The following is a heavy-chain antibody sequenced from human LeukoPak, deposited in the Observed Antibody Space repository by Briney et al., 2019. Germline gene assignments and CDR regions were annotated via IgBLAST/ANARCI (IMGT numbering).Heavy chain of an antibody. J-gene: IGHJ4*02. Sequence: ASVKVSCKASGYTFTSYYMHWVRQAPGQGLEWMGIINPSGGSTSYAQKFQGRVTMTRDTSTSTVYMELSSLRSEDTAVYYCARDFSYYYDSSGYYLAPFDYWGQGTLVTVSS. CDR2: INPSGGST. CDR3: ARDFSYYYDSSGYYLAPFDY. CDR1: GYTFTSYY. V-gene: IGHV1-46*01. D-gene: IGHD3-22*01.